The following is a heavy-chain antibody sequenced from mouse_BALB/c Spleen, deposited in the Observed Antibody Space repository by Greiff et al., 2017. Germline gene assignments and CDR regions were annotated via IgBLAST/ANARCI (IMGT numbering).Heavy chain of an antibody. D-gene: IGHD3-2*01. V-gene: IGHV1S56*01. Sequence: LQESGPELVKPGASVRISCKASGYTFTSYYIHWVKQRPGQGLEWIGWIYPGNVNTKYNEKFKGKATLTADKSSSTAYMQLSSLTSEDSAVYFCARGDSSGPWFAYWGQGTLVTVSA. CDR3: ARGDSSGPWFAY. CDR1: GYTFTSYY. CDR2: IYPGNVNT. J-gene: IGHJ3*01.